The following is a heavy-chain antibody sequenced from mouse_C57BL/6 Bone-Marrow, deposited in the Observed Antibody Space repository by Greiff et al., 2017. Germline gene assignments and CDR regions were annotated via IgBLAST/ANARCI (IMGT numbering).Heavy chain of an antibody. CDR1: GYTFTSYG. V-gene: IGHV1-81*01. J-gene: IGHJ3*01. D-gene: IGHD4-1*01. CDR2: IYPRSGNT. CDR3: ARAGTCAY. Sequence: VKLQESGAELARPGASVKLSCKASGYTFTSYGISWVKQRTGQGLEWIGEIYPRSGNTYYNEKFKGKATLTADKSSSTAYMELRSLTSEGSAVYFCARAGTCAYWGQGTLVTVSA.